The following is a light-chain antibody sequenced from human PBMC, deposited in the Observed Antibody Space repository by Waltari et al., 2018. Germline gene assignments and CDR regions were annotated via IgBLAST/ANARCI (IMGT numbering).Light chain of an antibody. Sequence: QSALTQPASVSGSPGQSITIYCSGISSDVGVYNYVSWYQQHAGKAPELMIYDVSNRPSGVSNRFSGSKSGSTASLTISGLQAEDEADYYCSSSTGTTWVFGGGTKVSVL. J-gene: IGLJ3*02. CDR2: DVS. CDR1: SSDVGVYNY. V-gene: IGLV2-14*03. CDR3: SSSTGTTWV.